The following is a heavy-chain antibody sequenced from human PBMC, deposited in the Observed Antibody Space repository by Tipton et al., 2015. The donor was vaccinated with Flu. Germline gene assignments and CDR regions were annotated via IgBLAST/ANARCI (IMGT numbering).Heavy chain of an antibody. CDR1: GGSFSGYY. D-gene: IGHD3-16*01. V-gene: IGHV4-34*01. CDR2: INHSGSS. CDR3: ARDTPGAGGGWSFDH. J-gene: IGHJ4*02. Sequence: GLVKPSETLSLTCAVYGGSFSGYYWSWIRQPPGRGLEWIGEINHSGSSNYNPSLKSRVAISVDRSKNQFSLDVTSVTAADTAVYFCARDTPGAGGGWSFDHWGQGILVTVSS.